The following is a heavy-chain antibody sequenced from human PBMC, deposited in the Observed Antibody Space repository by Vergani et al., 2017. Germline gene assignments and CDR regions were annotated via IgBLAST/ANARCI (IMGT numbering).Heavy chain of an antibody. CDR3: AKDGQPDDFWSGPITIYY. J-gene: IGHJ4*02. Sequence: EVQLVESGGGLVQPGRSLRLSCTASGFTFGDYAMSWFRQAPGKGLEWVGFIRSKAYGGTTEYAASVKGRFTISRDNSKNTLYLQMNSLRAEDTAVYYCAKDGQPDDFWSGPITIYYWGEGTLVTVSS. D-gene: IGHD3-3*01. V-gene: IGHV3-49*03. CDR2: IRSKAYGGTT. CDR1: GFTFGDYA.